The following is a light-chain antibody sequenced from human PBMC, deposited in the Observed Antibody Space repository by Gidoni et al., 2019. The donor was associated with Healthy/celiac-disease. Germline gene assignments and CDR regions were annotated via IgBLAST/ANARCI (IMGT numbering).Light chain of an antibody. V-gene: IGKV1-5*01. Sequence: DIQMTKSPSTLSASVGDRVTITCRASQSISSWLAWYQQKPGKAPKLLIYDASSLESGVPSRFSGSGSGTEFTLTISSLQPDDFATYYCQQYNSYSRTFXGXTKVEIK. J-gene: IGKJ4*02. CDR2: DAS. CDR1: QSISSW. CDR3: QQYNSYSRT.